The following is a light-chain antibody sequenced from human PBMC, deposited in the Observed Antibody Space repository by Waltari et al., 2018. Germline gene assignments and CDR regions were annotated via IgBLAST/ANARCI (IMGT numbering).Light chain of an antibody. J-gene: IGLJ1*01. CDR3: SSYAGSNNYV. CDR2: DVS. Sequence: QSALTQPASVSGSPGQSITISCTGTSRDVVGSRYVSWSQQHPGKAPKPIIFDVSKRPSGVPDRFSGSKSGNTASLTVSGLQAEDEADYYCSSYAGSNNYVFGTGTKVTVL. V-gene: IGLV2-8*01. CDR1: SRDVVGSRY.